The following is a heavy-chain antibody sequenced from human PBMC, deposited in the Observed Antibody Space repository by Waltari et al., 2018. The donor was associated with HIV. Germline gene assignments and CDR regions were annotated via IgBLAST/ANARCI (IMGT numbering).Heavy chain of an antibody. CDR2: IYTGGST. V-gene: IGHV3-66*01. J-gene: IGHJ6*02. CDR3: ASPDTTMVHGHYYFYHMDV. D-gene: IGHD5-18*01. CDR1: GFTVSSNY. Sequence: EVQLVESGGGLVQPVGLLRLSCAASGFTVSSNYMGWVRQAPGKGLEWVSLIYTGGSTYYADSVKGRFTISRDNSKNTLYLQMNSLRAEDTAVYYCASPDTTMVHGHYYFYHMDVWGQGTTVTVSS.